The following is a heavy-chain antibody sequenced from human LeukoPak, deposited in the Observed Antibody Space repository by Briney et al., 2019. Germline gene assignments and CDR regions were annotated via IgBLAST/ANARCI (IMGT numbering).Heavy chain of an antibody. Sequence: SETLSLTCTVSGGSISSGSYYWSWIRQPAGKGLEWIGRIYTSGSTNYNPSLKSRVTISVDTSKNQFSLKLSSVTAADTAVYYCARDIRHSGSYFLSKPFDYWGQGTLVTVSS. D-gene: IGHD1-26*01. V-gene: IGHV4-61*02. CDR2: IYTSGST. CDR1: GGSISSGSYY. J-gene: IGHJ4*02. CDR3: ARDIRHSGSYFLSKPFDY.